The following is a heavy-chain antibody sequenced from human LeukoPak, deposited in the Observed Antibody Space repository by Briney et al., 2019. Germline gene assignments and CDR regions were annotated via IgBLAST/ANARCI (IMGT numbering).Heavy chain of an antibody. V-gene: IGHV1-24*01. D-gene: IGHD1-1*01. Sequence: ASVKVSCKVSGYTLTELSMHWVRQAPGKGLEWMGGFDPEDGETIYAQKFQGSVTMTEDTSTDTAYMELSSLRSEDTAVYYCATYNWNRRYFDYWGQGTLVTVSS. J-gene: IGHJ4*02. CDR1: GYTLTELS. CDR2: FDPEDGET. CDR3: ATYNWNRRYFDY.